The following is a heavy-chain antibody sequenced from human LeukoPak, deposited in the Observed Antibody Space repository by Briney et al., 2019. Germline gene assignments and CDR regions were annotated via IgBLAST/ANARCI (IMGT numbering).Heavy chain of an antibody. D-gene: IGHD3-10*01. V-gene: IGHV1-69*13. CDR2: IIPIFGTA. Sequence: SVKVSCKASGGTFSSYAISWVRQAPGQGLEWMGGIIPIFGTANYAQKFQGRVTITADESTSTAYMELSSLRSEDTAVYYCATLGEGLHAFDIWGQGTMVTVSS. J-gene: IGHJ3*02. CDR3: ATLGEGLHAFDI. CDR1: GGTFSSYA.